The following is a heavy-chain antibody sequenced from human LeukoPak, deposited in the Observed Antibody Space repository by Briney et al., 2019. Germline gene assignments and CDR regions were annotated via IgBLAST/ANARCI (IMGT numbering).Heavy chain of an antibody. CDR1: GYTFSNFG. D-gene: IGHD2-2*01. V-gene: IGHV1-18*01. Sequence: ASVKVSCKTSGYTFSNFGISWVRQAPGQGLEWMGWISGNNDNPNYGQKFRGRFTVTTDSSTSTAYMELRNLRSDDTAVYYCARDGTSTDDYWGQGTLVTVSS. J-gene: IGHJ4*02. CDR2: ISGNNDNP. CDR3: ARDGTSTDDY.